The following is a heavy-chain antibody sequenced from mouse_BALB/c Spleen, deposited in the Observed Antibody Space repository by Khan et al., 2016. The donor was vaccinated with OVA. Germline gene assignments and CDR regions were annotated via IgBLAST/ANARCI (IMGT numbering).Heavy chain of an antibody. CDR1: GDSITSGF. CDR2: ITYSGNI. Sequence: EVQLVESGPSLVKPSQTLSLTCSVTGDSITSGFWNWIRKFPGNKFEYLGYITYSGNIYYNPSLKSRISITRDTSKSQYYLQLNSVTTEDTATYYCARSYGSWAMDYWGQGTSVTDSS. J-gene: IGHJ4*01. V-gene: IGHV3-8*02. CDR3: ARSYGSWAMDY. D-gene: IGHD1-1*01.